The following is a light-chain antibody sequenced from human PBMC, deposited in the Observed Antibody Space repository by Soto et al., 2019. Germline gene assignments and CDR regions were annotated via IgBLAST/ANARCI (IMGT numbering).Light chain of an antibody. J-gene: IGKJ2*01. CDR3: QQYNNWPMYT. V-gene: IGKV3-15*01. Sequence: EIVMTQSPATLSVSPGERATLSCRASQSVSSNLAWYQQKPGHAPRLLIYGASTRATGIPARFSGSGSGTAFTLTISSLQSEDFAVYYCQQYNNWPMYTLGQGTKLEIK. CDR2: GAS. CDR1: QSVSSN.